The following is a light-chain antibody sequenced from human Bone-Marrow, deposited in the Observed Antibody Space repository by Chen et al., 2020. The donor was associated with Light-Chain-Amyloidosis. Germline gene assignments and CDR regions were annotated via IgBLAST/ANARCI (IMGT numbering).Light chain of an antibody. V-gene: IGKV1-39*01. Sequence: DIQMTQSPSSLAASVGDRVIITCRASQTVKSYLNWYQQRPGTVPKLLIYDTSTLQSGVPSRFVGSESGTEFTLTINGLQREDFATYYCQQSYIVPLTFGGGTRVE. CDR2: DTS. CDR3: QQSYIVPLT. CDR1: QTVKSY. J-gene: IGKJ4*01.